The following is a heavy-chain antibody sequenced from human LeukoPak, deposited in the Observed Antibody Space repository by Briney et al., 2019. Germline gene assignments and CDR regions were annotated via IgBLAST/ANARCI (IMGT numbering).Heavy chain of an antibody. CDR1: GYTFTSYG. V-gene: IGHV1-2*02. Sequence: ASVKVSCKASGYTFTSYGISWVRQAPGQGLEWMGWINPNSGGTNYAQKFQGRVTMTRDTSISTAYMELSRLKSDDTAVYYCARGIALRRGDYWGQGTLVTVSS. D-gene: IGHD6-6*01. CDR2: INPNSGGT. J-gene: IGHJ4*02. CDR3: ARGIALRRGDY.